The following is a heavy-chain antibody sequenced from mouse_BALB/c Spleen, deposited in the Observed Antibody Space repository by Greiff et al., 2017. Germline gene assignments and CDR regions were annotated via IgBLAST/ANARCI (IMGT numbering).Heavy chain of an antibody. V-gene: IGHV1S56*01. CDR2: IYPGNVNT. D-gene: IGHD1-1*01. CDR1: GYTFTSYY. J-gene: IGHJ3*01. Sequence: QVQLQQPGAELVKPGASVKLSCKASGYTFTSYYMYWVKQRPGQGLEWIGWIYPGNVNTKYNEKFKGKATLTADKSSSTAYMQLSSLTSEDSAVYFCARGDYGSSLFAYWGQGTLVTVSA. CDR3: ARGDYGSSLFAY.